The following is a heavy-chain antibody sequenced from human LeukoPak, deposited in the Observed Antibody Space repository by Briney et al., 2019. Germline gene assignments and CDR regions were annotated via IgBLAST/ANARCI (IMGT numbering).Heavy chain of an antibody. Sequence: ASVKVSCKASGYTFTDFHLYWVRQVPGQGLEWMGRINPHSGGTDSAQKFQGRLTMTRDTSISTAYLELSGLKPDDTAVYYCARDLRELLGYWGQGTLVTVSS. CDR1: GYTFTDFH. D-gene: IGHD1-26*01. CDR3: ARDLRELLGY. CDR2: INPHSGGT. J-gene: IGHJ4*02. V-gene: IGHV1-2*06.